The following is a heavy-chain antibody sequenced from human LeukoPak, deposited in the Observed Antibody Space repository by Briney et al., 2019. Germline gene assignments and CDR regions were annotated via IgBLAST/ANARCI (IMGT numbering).Heavy chain of an antibody. Sequence: ASVKVSCKASGCTFSSYAISWVRQAPGQGLEWMGGIIPIFGTANYAQKFQGRGTITADESTSTAYMELGSLRSEDTAVYYCARDSTYYDILTGYYNRNPSDYWGQGTLVTVSS. CDR2: IIPIFGTA. D-gene: IGHD3-9*01. CDR3: ARDSTYYDILTGYYNRNPSDY. J-gene: IGHJ4*02. CDR1: GCTFSSYA. V-gene: IGHV1-69*01.